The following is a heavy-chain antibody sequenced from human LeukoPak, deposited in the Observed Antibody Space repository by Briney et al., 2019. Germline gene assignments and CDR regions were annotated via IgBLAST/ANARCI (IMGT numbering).Heavy chain of an antibody. CDR2: VYDSGST. CDR3: ARGGTAVIAPYAFDI. Sequence: SETLSLTCTVSGGSVSSGGYYWNWIRQHPGKGLEWIGYVYDSGSTNCNPSVKSRVAMSVDTSKKQFSLKLSSLTAADTAVYYCARGGTAVIAPYAFDIWGQGTMVTASS. V-gene: IGHV4-61*08. D-gene: IGHD4-23*01. CDR1: GGSVSSGGYY. J-gene: IGHJ3*02.